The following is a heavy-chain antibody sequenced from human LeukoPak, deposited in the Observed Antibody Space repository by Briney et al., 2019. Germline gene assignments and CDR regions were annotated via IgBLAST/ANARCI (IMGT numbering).Heavy chain of an antibody. CDR2: INPNSGDT. D-gene: IGHD3-22*01. CDR1: GYTFTSNY. CDR3: ARRSYSDTSGDDY. Sequence: GASVKVSCKAFGYTFTSNYIHWVRQAPGQGLEWMGWINPNSGDTDYAQKFQGRVTMTRDTSIKTAYVELSRLTSDDTAVYYCARRSYSDTSGDDYWGQGTLVTASS. J-gene: IGHJ4*02. V-gene: IGHV1-2*02.